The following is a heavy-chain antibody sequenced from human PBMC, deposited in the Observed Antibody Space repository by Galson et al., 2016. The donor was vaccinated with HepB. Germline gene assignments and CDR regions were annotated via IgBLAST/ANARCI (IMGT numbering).Heavy chain of an antibody. CDR3: TRGWTPFPES. Sequence: SETLSLTCGVNGASFSSYYWNWIRQPPGKGLEWIGEINHSRVTNYNPSLKSRVTISVDTSKNNISLQLTSVTAADTAVYYCTRGWTPFPESRGQGTLVTVSS. CDR2: INHSRVT. V-gene: IGHV4-34*01. CDR1: GASFSSYY. D-gene: IGHD1-1*01. J-gene: IGHJ4*02.